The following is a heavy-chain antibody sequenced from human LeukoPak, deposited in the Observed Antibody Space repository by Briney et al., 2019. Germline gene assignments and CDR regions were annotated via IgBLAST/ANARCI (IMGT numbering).Heavy chain of an antibody. Sequence: SETLSLTCTVSGGSISSSSYHWGRIRQPPGKGLEWIGSIYYSGNTYYNPSLKSRVTISVDTSKNQFSLKLSSVTAADTAVYYCARHRSGAYSYGVLDYWGQGTLVTVSS. CDR2: IYYSGNT. J-gene: IGHJ4*02. D-gene: IGHD5-18*01. V-gene: IGHV4-39*01. CDR3: ARHRSGAYSYGVLDY. CDR1: GGSISSSSYH.